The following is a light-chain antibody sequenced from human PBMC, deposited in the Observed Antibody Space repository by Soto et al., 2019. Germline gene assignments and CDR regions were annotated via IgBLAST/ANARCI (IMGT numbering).Light chain of an antibody. CDR2: KVS. CDR3: RQWNSFSWT. V-gene: IGKV1-5*03. Sequence: DIQMTQSPSTLSASVGHRVTITCRASQSVTDWLAWYQQKPGKAPNLLIYKVSNLDSGFRSRFSGRGSGTEFTLTISSMQADDFANYFSRQWNSFSWTCGEGTMVEFK. J-gene: IGKJ1*01. CDR1: QSVTDW.